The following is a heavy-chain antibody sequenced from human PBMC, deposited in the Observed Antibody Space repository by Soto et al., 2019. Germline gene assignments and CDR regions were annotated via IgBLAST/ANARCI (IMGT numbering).Heavy chain of an antibody. CDR1: GGSISSSSYY. D-gene: IGHD1-26*01. V-gene: IGHV4-39*01. CDR2: IHYSGST. Sequence: QLQLQESGPGLVKPSETLSLTCTVSGGSISSSSYYWGWIRQPPGKGLEWIGSIHYSGSTYYKPSLKSRVTISVDTSKNQFSLKLSSVTVADTAVYYCARLIWREADPWGQGTLVTVSS. CDR3: ARLIWREADP. J-gene: IGHJ5*02.